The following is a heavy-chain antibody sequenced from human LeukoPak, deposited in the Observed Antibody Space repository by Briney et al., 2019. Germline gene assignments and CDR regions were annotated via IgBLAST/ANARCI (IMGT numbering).Heavy chain of an antibody. CDR3: ARDGGYFDRLAYFFDY. V-gene: IGHV3-30*04. CDR1: GFTFSSYA. Sequence: PGGSLRLSCAASGFTFSSYAMHWVRQAPGKGLVWVAVISYVGTNKYYADSVKGRFTISRDNSKNTLYLQMNSLRVEDTAVYYCARDGGYFDRLAYFFDYWGQGALVPVSS. CDR2: ISYVGTNK. D-gene: IGHD3-9*01. J-gene: IGHJ4*02.